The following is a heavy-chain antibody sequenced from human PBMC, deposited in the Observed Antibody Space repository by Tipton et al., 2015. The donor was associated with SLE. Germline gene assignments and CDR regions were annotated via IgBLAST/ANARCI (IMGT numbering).Heavy chain of an antibody. CDR3: ARLLGGRSWTFDI. J-gene: IGHJ3*02. CDR1: DESFSGHY. D-gene: IGHD1-26*01. Sequence: LRLSCAVSDESFSGHYWTWIRQPPGKGLEWVGEISPGGSTNYNPSLQSRLTISIDTSTNQFSLNLNSVTAADTAVYYCARLLGGRSWTFDIWGQGTMVTVSS. V-gene: IGHV4-34*01. CDR2: ISPGGST.